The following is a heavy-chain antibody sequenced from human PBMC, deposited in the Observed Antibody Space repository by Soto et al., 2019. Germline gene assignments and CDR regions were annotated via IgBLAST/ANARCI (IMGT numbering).Heavy chain of an antibody. J-gene: IGHJ4*02. CDR1: FTFTYAW. CDR2: IKSKTDGGTT. Sequence: FTFTYAWMSWVRQAPGKGLEWVGRIKSKTDGGTTDYAAPVKGRFTISRDESQNTLYLQMNSLKTEDTAVYYCTSLYYGHWGQGTLVTVSS. D-gene: IGHD3-16*02. V-gene: IGHV3-15*01. CDR3: TSLYYGH.